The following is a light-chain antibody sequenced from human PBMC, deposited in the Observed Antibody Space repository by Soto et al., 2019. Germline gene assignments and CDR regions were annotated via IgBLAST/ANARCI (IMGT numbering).Light chain of an antibody. CDR3: HQYNNWPRT. Sequence: EIVMTQSPGTLSVSPGERATLSCRASQSVGSYLAWYQHKPGQAPRLLIYGASTRATGTSPRFSGSGSGTEFTLTISSLQSEDFAVYFCHQYNNWPRTFGQGTKVEIK. CDR2: GAS. J-gene: IGKJ1*01. V-gene: IGKV3-15*01. CDR1: QSVGSY.